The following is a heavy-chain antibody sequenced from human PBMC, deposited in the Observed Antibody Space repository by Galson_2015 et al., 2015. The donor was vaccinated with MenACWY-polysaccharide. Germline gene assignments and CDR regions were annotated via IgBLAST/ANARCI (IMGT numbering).Heavy chain of an antibody. J-gene: IGHJ2*01. CDR2: ITYDGGDQ. V-gene: IGHV3-30*18. Sequence: VRQAPGKGLEWVTYITYDGGDQHYARSVEGRFTISRDNYKSMLYLQMDSLRAEDTAVYHCAKREARNSGPFDLWGRGSQVTVSS. CDR3: AKREARNSGPFDL. D-gene: IGHD6-19*01.